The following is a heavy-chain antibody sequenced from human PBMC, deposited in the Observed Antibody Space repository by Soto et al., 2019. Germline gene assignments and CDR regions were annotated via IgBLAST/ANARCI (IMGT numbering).Heavy chain of an antibody. CDR1: GGSVSSGDYF. Sequence: PSETLSLTCTVSGGSVSSGDYFWSWLRQSPGKGLEWIGSMYHSGSTDYNPSLKSRITISVDTSKNQFSLKLRSATAADTAVYYCVRDYSGSSFDYWGQGTLVTVSS. D-gene: IGHD1-26*01. CDR3: VRDYSGSSFDY. J-gene: IGHJ4*02. CDR2: MYHSGST. V-gene: IGHV4-61*08.